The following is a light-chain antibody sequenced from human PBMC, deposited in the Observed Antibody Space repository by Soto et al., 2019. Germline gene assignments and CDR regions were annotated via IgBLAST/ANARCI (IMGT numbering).Light chain of an antibody. Sequence: EIVLTQSPVTLSLSPGERATLSCRASQTVSSDLAWYQQKPGRAPRLLSYDASNRATGIPARFSGSGSGTDFTLTISSLEPEDFAVYYCQHRSNWPRYTFGQGTKLEIK. J-gene: IGKJ2*01. V-gene: IGKV3-11*01. CDR3: QHRSNWPRYT. CDR2: DAS. CDR1: QTVSSD.